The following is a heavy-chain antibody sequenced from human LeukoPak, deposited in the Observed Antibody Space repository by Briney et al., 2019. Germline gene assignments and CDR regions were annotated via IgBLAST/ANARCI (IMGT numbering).Heavy chain of an antibody. D-gene: IGHD2-2*01. CDR3: AREHIPAANYYYGMDV. CDR1: GYTFTGYY. Sequence: ASVKVSCKASGYTFTGYYMHWVRQAPGQGLEWMGWINPNSGGTNYAQKFQGRVTMTRDTSISTAYMELSGLRSDDTAVYYCAREHIPAANYYYGMDVWGQGTTVTVSS. CDR2: INPNSGGT. J-gene: IGHJ6*02. V-gene: IGHV1-2*02.